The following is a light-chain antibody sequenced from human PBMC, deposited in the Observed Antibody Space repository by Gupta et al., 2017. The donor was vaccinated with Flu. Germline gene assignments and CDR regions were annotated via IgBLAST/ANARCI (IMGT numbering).Light chain of an antibody. Sequence: SYELTQPPSVSVSPGQTASITCSGDNLGAKYTSWYQQKPGQSPLLVIYQDSRRPSRIPERFSGSNSGDIATLTISGTQAMDEADYYCQAWDSSTFVFGTGTKLTVL. CDR2: QDS. CDR1: NLGAKY. V-gene: IGLV3-1*01. CDR3: QAWDSSTFV. J-gene: IGLJ1*01.